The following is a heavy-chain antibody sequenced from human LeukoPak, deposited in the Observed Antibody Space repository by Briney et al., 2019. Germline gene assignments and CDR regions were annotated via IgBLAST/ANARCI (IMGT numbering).Heavy chain of an antibody. CDR1: GFTSSNYW. D-gene: IGHD1-14*01. Sequence: PGGSLRLSCAASGFTSSNYWMNWLRQAPGKGLEWVANIKQDGSEKYYVDSVKGRFTISRDNAKNSLYLQMNSLRAEDAGVYYCAKEGAYPIITYDSWGQGTLVTVSS. J-gene: IGHJ5*01. CDR3: AKEGAYPIITYDS. CDR2: IKQDGSEK. V-gene: IGHV3-7*01.